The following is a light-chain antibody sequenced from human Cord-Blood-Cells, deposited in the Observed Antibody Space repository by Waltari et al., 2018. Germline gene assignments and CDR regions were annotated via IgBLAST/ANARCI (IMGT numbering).Light chain of an antibody. V-gene: IGLV3-19*01. CDR2: GKN. J-gene: IGLJ2*01. Sequence: SSELTQDPAVSVALGQTVRITCQGDSLRSFYASWYQQKPGQAPVLVIYGKNNRPSGLPDRFSGPSSGNTASLTIPGAQAEDEADYYCNSRDSSGNHVVFGGGTKLTVL. CDR1: SLRSFY. CDR3: NSRDSSGNHVV.